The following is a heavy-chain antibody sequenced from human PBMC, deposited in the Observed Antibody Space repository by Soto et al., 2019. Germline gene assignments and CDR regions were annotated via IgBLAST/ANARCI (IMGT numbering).Heavy chain of an antibody. CDR3: GRGYCSSTSCQYYLDF. Sequence: GASVKVSCKASGYTFTGYAIHWVRQAPGQRLGWMGWINGGNGDTKYAQKFQGRVTITRDTSAATAYMELTSLGSEDTALYHCGRGYCSSTSCQYYLDFWGQGTPVT. CDR1: GYTFTGYA. CDR2: INGGNGDT. D-gene: IGHD2-2*01. J-gene: IGHJ4*02. V-gene: IGHV1-3*01.